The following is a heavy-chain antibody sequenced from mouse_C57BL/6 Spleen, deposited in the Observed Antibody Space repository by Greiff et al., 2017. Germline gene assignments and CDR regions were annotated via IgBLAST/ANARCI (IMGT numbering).Heavy chain of an antibody. CDR3: ARFHGSSPYYFDY. D-gene: IGHD1-1*01. Sequence: QVQLQQPGAELVKPGASVKMSCKASGYTFTSYWITWVKQRPGKGLEWIGDIYPGSGSTNYNEKFKSKATLTVDTSSSTAYMQLSSLTSEDSAVYYCARFHGSSPYYFDYWGQGTTLTVSS. J-gene: IGHJ2*01. CDR2: IYPGSGST. V-gene: IGHV1-55*01. CDR1: GYTFTSYW.